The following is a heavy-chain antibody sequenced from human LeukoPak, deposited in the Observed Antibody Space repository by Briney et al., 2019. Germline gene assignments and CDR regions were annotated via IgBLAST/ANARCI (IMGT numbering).Heavy chain of an antibody. Sequence: SETLSLTCTVFGGSISSYYWSWIRQPPGKGLEWIGYIYYSGSTNYNPSLKSRVTISVDTSRNQFSLKLSPVTAADTAVYYCARLAYSSDWSFDYWGQGTLVLVSS. J-gene: IGHJ4*02. CDR3: ARLAYSSDWSFDY. CDR2: IYYSGST. CDR1: GGSISSYY. V-gene: IGHV4-59*08. D-gene: IGHD6-19*01.